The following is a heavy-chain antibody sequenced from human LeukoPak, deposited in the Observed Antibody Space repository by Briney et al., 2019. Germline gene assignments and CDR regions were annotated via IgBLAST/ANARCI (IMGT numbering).Heavy chain of an antibody. CDR1: GGSISSSSYY. D-gene: IGHD3-3*01. CDR2: IYYSGST. Sequence: ASETLSLTCTVSGGSISSSSYYWGWIRQPPGKGLEWIGSIYYSGSTYYNPSLKSRVTMSVDTSKNQFSLKLSSVTAADTAVYYCARHETHGVTIFGVVPPYYYYMDVWGKGTTVTVSS. J-gene: IGHJ6*03. CDR3: ARHETHGVTIFGVVPPYYYYMDV. V-gene: IGHV4-39*07.